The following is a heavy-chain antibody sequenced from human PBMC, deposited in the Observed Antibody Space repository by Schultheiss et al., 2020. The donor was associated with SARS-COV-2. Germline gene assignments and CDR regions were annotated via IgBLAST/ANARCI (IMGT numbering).Heavy chain of an antibody. CDR2: ISGSGGST. Sequence: GGSLRLSCAASGFTFSSYSMNWVRQAPGKGLEWVSAISGSGGSTYYADSVKGRFTISRDNSKNTLYLQMNSLRAGDTAVYYCARESYGYFDYWGQGTLVTVSS. J-gene: IGHJ4*02. D-gene: IGHD4-17*01. CDR3: ARESYGYFDY. V-gene: IGHV3-23*01. CDR1: GFTFSSYS.